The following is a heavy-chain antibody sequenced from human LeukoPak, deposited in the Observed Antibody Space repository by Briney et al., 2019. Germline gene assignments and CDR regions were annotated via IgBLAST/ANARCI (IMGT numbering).Heavy chain of an antibody. J-gene: IGHJ4*02. V-gene: IGHV4-59*08. D-gene: IGHD5-12*01. Sequence: SETLSLTCTVSGGSISTYYWSWIRQPPGKGLEWIGYIYSSGSASYNPSLKSRVTMSVDTSKNQFSLKLSSVTAADTAVYYCARMGGYSGYATHWGQGTLVTVSS. CDR3: ARMGGYSGYATH. CDR1: GGSISTYY. CDR2: IYSSGSA.